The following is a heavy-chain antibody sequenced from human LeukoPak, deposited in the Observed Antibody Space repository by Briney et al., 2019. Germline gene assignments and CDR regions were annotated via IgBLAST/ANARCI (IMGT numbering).Heavy chain of an antibody. V-gene: IGHV3-23*01. CDR2: ITGGGSST. J-gene: IGHJ4*02. CDR1: GFTFRTYW. Sequence: GGSLRFSCAASGFTFRTYWMIWVRQAPGKGLEWVSAITGGGSSTVYADSVKGRFTISRDNSKNTLYLQMNGLRAEDTALYYCAKNPQGGYYGSGSYYWVYWGQGTLVTVSS. D-gene: IGHD3-10*01. CDR3: AKNPQGGYYGSGSYYWVY.